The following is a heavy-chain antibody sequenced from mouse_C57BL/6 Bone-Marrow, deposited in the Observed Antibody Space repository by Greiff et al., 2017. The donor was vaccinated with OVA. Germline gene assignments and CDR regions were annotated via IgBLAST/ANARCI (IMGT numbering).Heavy chain of an antibody. J-gene: IGHJ1*03. CDR1: GYTFTSYW. V-gene: IGHV1-55*01. D-gene: IGHD2-4*01. CDR2: IYPGSGST. Sequence: VQLQQPGAELVKPGASVKMSCKASGYTFTSYWITWVKQRPGQGLEWIGDIYPGSGSTNYNEKFKSKATLTVDTSSSTAYMQLSSLTSEDSAVYYCARKWDYDGYFDVWGTGTTVTVSS. CDR3: ARKWDYDGYFDV.